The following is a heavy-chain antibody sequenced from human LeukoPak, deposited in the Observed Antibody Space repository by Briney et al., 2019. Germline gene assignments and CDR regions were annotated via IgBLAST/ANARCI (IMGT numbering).Heavy chain of an antibody. CDR2: IFYSGST. Sequence: SETLSLTCTVSGGSISSHYWSWIRQPPGKGLEWIGYIFYSGSTNYNPSLKSRVTISVDTSKNQFSLKLSSVTAADTAVYYCARVQNYDILTGSVGFDYWGQGTLVTVSS. V-gene: IGHV4-59*11. CDR1: GGSISSHY. CDR3: ARVQNYDILTGSVGFDY. D-gene: IGHD3-9*01. J-gene: IGHJ4*02.